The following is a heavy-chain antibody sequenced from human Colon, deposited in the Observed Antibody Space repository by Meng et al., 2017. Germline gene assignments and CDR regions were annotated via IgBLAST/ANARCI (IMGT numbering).Heavy chain of an antibody. D-gene: IGHD3-16*01. CDR3: HLLAAGRGVFYFYSGFDV. J-gene: IGHJ6*02. CDR2: ISASGDRT. Sequence: GESLKISCAASRFTFSEYAMSWVRQSPGKGLEWVSTISASGDRTFYADSVKGRFTISRDNSRNRLYLQMKSLRAEDTAVYYCHLLAAGRGVFYFYSGFDVWGQGTTVTVSS. CDR1: RFTFSEYA. V-gene: IGHV3-23*01.